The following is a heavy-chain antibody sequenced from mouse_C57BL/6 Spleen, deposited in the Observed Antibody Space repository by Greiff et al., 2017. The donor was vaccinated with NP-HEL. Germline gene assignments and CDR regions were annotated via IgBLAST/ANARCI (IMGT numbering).Heavy chain of an antibody. Sequence: DVHLVESGGGLVKPGGSLKLSCAASGFTFSDYGMHWVRQAPEKGLEWVAYISSGSSTIYYADTVKGRFTISRDNAKNTLFLQMTMLMSEDTAMYYCARPRSNHPFAYWGQGTLVTVSA. CDR3: ARPRSNHPFAY. V-gene: IGHV5-17*01. D-gene: IGHD2-5*01. J-gene: IGHJ3*01. CDR1: GFTFSDYG. CDR2: ISSGSSTI.